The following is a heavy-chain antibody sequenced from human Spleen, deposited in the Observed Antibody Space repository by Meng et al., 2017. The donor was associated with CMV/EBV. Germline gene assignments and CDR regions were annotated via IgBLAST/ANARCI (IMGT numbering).Heavy chain of an antibody. D-gene: IGHD6-13*01. CDR3: ARADSSSWYKYIY. J-gene: IGHJ4*02. Sequence: SVKVSCKASGGTFSSYAITWVRQAPGQGLEWMGGIIPILAITYYAQKFQGRVTITTDESTSTAYMELSSLRSEDTAVYYCARADSSSWYKYIYWGQGTLVTVSS. CDR2: IIPILAIT. CDR1: GGTFSSYA. V-gene: IGHV1-69*10.